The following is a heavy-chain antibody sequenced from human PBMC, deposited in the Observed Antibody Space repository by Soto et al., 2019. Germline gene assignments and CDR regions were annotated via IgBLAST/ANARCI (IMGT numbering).Heavy chain of an antibody. J-gene: IGHJ4*02. CDR3: AKEMSFGRPYDC. D-gene: IGHD1-26*01. V-gene: IGHV3-23*01. CDR2: ISATGGDT. CDR1: GSTFSNYA. Sequence: LRLSCAASGSTFSNYAMSWVRQAPGEGLEWVSAISATGGDTYYADFVTGRFTISRDNSKNTLYLQMNSLSAEDTAVYYCAKEMSFGRPYDCWGQGALVTVSS.